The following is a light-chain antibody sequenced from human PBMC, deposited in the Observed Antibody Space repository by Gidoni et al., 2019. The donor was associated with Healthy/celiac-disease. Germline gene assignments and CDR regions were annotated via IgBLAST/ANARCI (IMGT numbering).Light chain of an antibody. CDR1: QTVSSY. V-gene: IGKV3-11*01. CDR3: QQRSNWPPIT. CDR2: DAS. J-gene: IGKJ5*01. Sequence: ELVLTQSPATLSLSPGERATLSCRASQTVSSYLACYQQQPGQAPRLLIYDASNRATGIPARFSGSGSGTDFTLTISSLEPEDFAVYYCQQRSNWPPITFGQGTRLEIK.